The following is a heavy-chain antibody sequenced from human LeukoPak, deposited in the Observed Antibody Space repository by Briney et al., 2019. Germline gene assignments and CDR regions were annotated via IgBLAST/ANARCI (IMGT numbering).Heavy chain of an antibody. V-gene: IGHV1-18*01. CDR1: GYTFTSYG. CDR2: ISAYNGNT. D-gene: IGHD3-10*01. J-gene: IGHJ5*02. Sequence: GASVKVSCKASGYTFTSYGISWVRQAPGQGLEWMGWISAYNGNTNYAQKPQGRVTMTTETSTSTAYMELRSLRSDDTAVYYCARTEYYYGSGSYVNWFDPWGQGTLVTVSS. CDR3: ARTEYYYGSGSYVNWFDP.